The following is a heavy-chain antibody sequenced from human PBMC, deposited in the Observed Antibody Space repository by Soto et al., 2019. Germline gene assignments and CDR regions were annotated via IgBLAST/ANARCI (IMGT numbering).Heavy chain of an antibody. Sequence: SETLSLTCTVSGGSISRSGYFWSWIRQHPGTGLEWIGYIYDSGSTYYNPSLKSRVSLSVDTSKNQFSLNLTSVTAADTAMYYCARSSRFYLDYWGQGTLVTVSS. J-gene: IGHJ4*02. CDR2: IYDSGST. V-gene: IGHV4-31*03. CDR1: GGSISRSGYF. CDR3: ARSSRFYLDY.